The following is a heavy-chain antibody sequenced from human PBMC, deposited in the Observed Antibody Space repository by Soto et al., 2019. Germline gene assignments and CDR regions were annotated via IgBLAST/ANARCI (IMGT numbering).Heavy chain of an antibody. J-gene: IGHJ5*02. CDR2: INHSGST. Sequence: QVQLQQWGAGLLKPSETLSLTCAVYGGSFSGYYWSWIRQPPGKGLEWIGEINHSGSTNYNPSLKSRVTISVDTTKNQFSLKLSSVTAADTAVYYCARAPEQPIAATPRGTSTDWFDPWGQGTLVTVSS. V-gene: IGHV4-34*01. D-gene: IGHD2-15*01. CDR3: ARAPEQPIAATPRGTSTDWFDP. CDR1: GGSFSGYY.